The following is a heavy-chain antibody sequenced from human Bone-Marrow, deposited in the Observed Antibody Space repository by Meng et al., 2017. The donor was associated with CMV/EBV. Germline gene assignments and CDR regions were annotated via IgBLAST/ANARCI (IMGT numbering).Heavy chain of an antibody. CDR3: ATDSSSWGYYFDY. J-gene: IGHJ4*02. V-gene: IGHV3-9*01. CDR1: GFTFNDHA. CDR2: ISWNSGSI. D-gene: IGHD6-13*01. Sequence: SLKISCAASGFTFNDHAIHWVRQVPGKGLEWVSGISWNSGSIGYADSVEGRFTISRDNAKNSLYLQMNSLRVEDTALYYCATDSSSWGYYFDYWGQGTLVTFSS.